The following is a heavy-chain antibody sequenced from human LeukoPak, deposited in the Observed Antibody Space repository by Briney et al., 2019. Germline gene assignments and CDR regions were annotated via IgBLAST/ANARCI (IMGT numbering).Heavy chain of an antibody. Sequence: GGSLRHSCAASGFTFSSYAMGWVRQAPGKGLEWVSAISGSGGSTYYADSVKGRFTISRDNSKNTLYLQMNSLRAEDTAVYYCAKVALCSGGSCYSYFDYWGQGTLVTVSS. J-gene: IGHJ4*02. V-gene: IGHV3-23*01. CDR1: GFTFSSYA. CDR2: ISGSGGST. D-gene: IGHD2-15*01. CDR3: AKVALCSGGSCYSYFDY.